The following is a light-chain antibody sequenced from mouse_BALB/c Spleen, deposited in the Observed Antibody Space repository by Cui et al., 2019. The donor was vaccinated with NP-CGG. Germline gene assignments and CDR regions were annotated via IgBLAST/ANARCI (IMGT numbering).Light chain of an antibody. CDR2: GTN. Sequence: QALLTQESELTTSPGETVTLTCRSSTGAVTTSNYANWVQEKPDHLFTGLIGGTNNRAPGVPARFSGSLIGDKAALTITGAQTEDEAIYFCALWCSNHWVFGGGTKLTVL. CDR3: ALWCSNHWV. V-gene: IGLV1*01. J-gene: IGLJ1*01. CDR1: TGAVTTSNY.